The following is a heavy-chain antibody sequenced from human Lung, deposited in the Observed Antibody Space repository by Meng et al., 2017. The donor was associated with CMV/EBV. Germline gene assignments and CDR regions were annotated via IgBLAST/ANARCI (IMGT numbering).Heavy chain of an antibody. D-gene: IGHD3-3*01. V-gene: IGHV1-18*01. J-gene: IGHJ6*01. CDR1: GYTFTSYG. CDR3: ARDPIRVLRFLEWNYYYYGMDV. Sequence: ASXXVSCKASGYTFTSYGISWVRQAPGQGLEWMGWISAYNGNTNYAQKLQGRVTMTTDTSTSTAYMELRSLRSDDTAVYYCARDPIRVLRFLEWNYYYYGMDVWGQGTXVTGSS. CDR2: ISAYNGNT.